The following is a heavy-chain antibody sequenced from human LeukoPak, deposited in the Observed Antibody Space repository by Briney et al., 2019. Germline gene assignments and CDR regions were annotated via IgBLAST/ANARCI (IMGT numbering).Heavy chain of an antibody. CDR3: ARRRDFSDYTDAFDI. D-gene: IGHD4-11*01. CDR2: IYPGDSDT. J-gene: IGHJ3*02. V-gene: IGHV5-51*01. Sequence: GASLKISCKGSGSSFPNYWIGWVRQLPGKGLEWVGIIYPGDSDTRYSPSFQGQVTMSADKSISTAYLQWSSLKASDTAIYYCARRRDFSDYTDAFDIWGQGTMVTVSS. CDR1: GSSFPNYW.